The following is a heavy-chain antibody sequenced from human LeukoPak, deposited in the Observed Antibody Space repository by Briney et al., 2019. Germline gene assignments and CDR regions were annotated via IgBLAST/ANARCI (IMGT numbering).Heavy chain of an antibody. Sequence: GGSLRLSCAASGXXFSNAWMSWVRQAPXXXXXWXGRIKSKPAGGTIDYAAPIKGRFTISRDDSKKTLYLQMDSLQTEDTAVYYYTTDLREYYFGSWGQGTVVTVSS. CDR3: TTDLREYYFGS. V-gene: IGHV3-15*01. CDR2: IKSKPAGGTI. J-gene: IGHJ4*02. CDR1: GXXFSNAW.